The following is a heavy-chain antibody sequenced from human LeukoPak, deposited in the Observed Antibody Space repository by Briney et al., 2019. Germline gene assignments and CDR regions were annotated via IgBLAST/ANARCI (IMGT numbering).Heavy chain of an antibody. CDR3: AIAARPYYYYYMDV. CDR1: GYSISSGYY. Sequence: PSETLSLTCTVSGYSISSGYYWGWIRQPPGKGLEWIGSIYHSGSTYYNPSLKSRVTISVDTSKNQFSLKLSSVTAADTAVYYCAIAARPYYYYYMDVWGKGTTVTVSS. D-gene: IGHD6-6*01. V-gene: IGHV4-38-2*02. CDR2: IYHSGST. J-gene: IGHJ6*03.